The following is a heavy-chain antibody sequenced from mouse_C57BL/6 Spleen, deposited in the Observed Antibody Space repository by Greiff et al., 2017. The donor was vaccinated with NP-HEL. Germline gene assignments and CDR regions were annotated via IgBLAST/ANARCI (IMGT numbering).Heavy chain of an antibody. D-gene: IGHD1-1*01. CDR1: GFTFSSYG. J-gene: IGHJ3*01. V-gene: IGHV5-6*01. Sequence: EVQGVESGGDLVKPGGSLKLSCAASGFTFSSYGMSWVRQTPDKRLEWVATISSGGSYTYYPDSVKGRFTISRDNAKNTLYLQMSSLKSEDTAMYYCARPSYYGSSYEFAYWGQGTLVTVSA. CDR2: ISSGGSYT. CDR3: ARPSYYGSSYEFAY.